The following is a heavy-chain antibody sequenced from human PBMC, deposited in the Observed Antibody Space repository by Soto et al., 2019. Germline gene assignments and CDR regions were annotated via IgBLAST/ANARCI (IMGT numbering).Heavy chain of an antibody. CDR3: AREQRIAVAGAGAFDI. CDR2: TYYRSKWYN. CDR1: GDSVSSNSAA. J-gene: IGHJ3*02. V-gene: IGHV6-1*01. D-gene: IGHD6-19*01. Sequence: SQTLSLTCAISGDSVSSNSAAWNWIRQSPSRDLEWLGRTYYRSKWYNDYAVSVKSRITINPDTSKNQFSLQLNSVTPEDTAVCYCAREQRIAVAGAGAFDIWGQGTMVTVSS.